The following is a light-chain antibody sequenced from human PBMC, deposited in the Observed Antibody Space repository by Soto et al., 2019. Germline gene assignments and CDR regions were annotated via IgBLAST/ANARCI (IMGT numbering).Light chain of an antibody. Sequence: EIVLTQSPGTLSLSPGERATLSCRASHTVSSSYLAWYQQKPGQPPRLLIYGASSRATGIPDRFSGSGSGTDFTLTISRLEPEDFAVYYCQQYVSSLTFDGGTKVEIK. J-gene: IGKJ4*01. V-gene: IGKV3-20*01. CDR1: HTVSSSY. CDR3: QQYVSSLT. CDR2: GAS.